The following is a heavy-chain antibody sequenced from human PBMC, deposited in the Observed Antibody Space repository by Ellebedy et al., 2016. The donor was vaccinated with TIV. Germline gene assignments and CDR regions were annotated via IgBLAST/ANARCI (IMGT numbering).Heavy chain of an antibody. V-gene: IGHV1-3*01. CDR3: ARDEGYNWNDVEGGYYYYGMDV. CDR1: GYTFTTYA. CDR2: INPVNGDT. J-gene: IGHJ6*02. D-gene: IGHD1-20*01. Sequence: ASVKVSCKALGYTFTTYAMHWVRQAPGQRLEWMGWINPVNGDTKYSQKFQGRVTFTRDTSASTAYMELSSLRSDDTAVYYCARDEGYNWNDVEGGYYYYGMDVWGQGTTVTVSS.